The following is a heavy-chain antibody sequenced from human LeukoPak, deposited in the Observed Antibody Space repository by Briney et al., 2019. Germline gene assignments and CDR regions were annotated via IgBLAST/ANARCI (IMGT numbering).Heavy chain of an antibody. Sequence: PGGSLRLSCAASGFTFSNAWMSWVRQAPGKGLEWVSAISGSGGSTYYADSVKGRFTISRDNSKNTLYLQMNSLRAEDTAVYYCAKGDYDSSGYYFDYWGQGTLVTVSS. J-gene: IGHJ4*02. CDR1: GFTFSNAW. D-gene: IGHD3-22*01. V-gene: IGHV3-23*01. CDR3: AKGDYDSSGYYFDY. CDR2: ISGSGGST.